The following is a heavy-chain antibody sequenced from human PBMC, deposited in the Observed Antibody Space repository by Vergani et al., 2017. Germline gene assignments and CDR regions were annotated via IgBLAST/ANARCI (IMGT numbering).Heavy chain of an antibody. CDR3: ARDQDSSSGGVYYYDYYMDV. J-gene: IGHJ6*03. V-gene: IGHV3-21*01. CDR1: GFSFGDYA. CDR2: ISSSSSYI. Sequence: EVQLVESGGGLVKRGGSLRLSCAASGFSFGDYAMTWVRQAPGKGLEWVSSISSSSSYIYYADSVKGRFTISRDNAKNSLYLQMNSLRAEDTAVYYCARDQDSSSGGVYYYDYYMDVWGKGTTVTVSS. D-gene: IGHD6-6*01.